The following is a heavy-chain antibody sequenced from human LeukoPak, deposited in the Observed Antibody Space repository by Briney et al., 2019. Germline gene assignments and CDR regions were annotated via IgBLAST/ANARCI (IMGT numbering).Heavy chain of an antibody. V-gene: IGHV4-61*02. J-gene: IGHJ5*02. Sequence: PSQTLSLTCTVSGGSISSGSYYWSCLRQPAGKGLEWIGRIYTSGSTNYNPSLKSRVTISVDTSKNQFSLKLSSVTAADTAVYYWAGTWFGEFYNGRNWFDPWGQGTLVTVSS. CDR1: GGSISSGSYY. D-gene: IGHD3-10*01. CDR3: AGTWFGEFYNGRNWFDP. CDR2: IYTSGST.